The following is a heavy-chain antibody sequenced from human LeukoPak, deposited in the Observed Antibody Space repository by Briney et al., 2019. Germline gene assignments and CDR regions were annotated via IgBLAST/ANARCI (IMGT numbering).Heavy chain of an antibody. V-gene: IGHV4-30-4*01. J-gene: IGHJ4*02. CDR2: IYYSGST. D-gene: IGHD5-18*01. CDR3: ARVGSGYSYGKHDY. Sequence: SETLSLTCTVSGGSISSGDYYWSWIRQPPGKGLEWIGYIYYSGSTYYNPSLKSRVTISVDTSKNQFSLKLSSVTAADTAVYYCARVGSGYSYGKHDYWGQGTLVTVSS. CDR1: GGSISSGDYY.